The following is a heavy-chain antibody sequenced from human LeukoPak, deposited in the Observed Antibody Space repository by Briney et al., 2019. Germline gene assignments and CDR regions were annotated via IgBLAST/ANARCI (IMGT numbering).Heavy chain of an antibody. CDR3: ARRLPPSARRWGHNWFDP. V-gene: IGHV1-8*01. J-gene: IGHJ5*02. Sequence: ASVKVSCKASGYTFTSYDINWVRQATGQGLEWMGWMNPNSGNTGYAQKFQGRVTMTRNTSISTAYMELSSLRSEDTAVYYCARRLPPSARRWGHNWFDPWGQGTLVTVSS. CDR1: GYTFTSYD. CDR2: MNPNSGNT. D-gene: IGHD6-6*01.